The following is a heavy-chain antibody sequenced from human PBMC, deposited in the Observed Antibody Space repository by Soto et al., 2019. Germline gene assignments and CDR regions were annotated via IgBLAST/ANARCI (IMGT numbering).Heavy chain of an antibody. V-gene: IGHV3-33*01. Sequence: GGSLRLSCAASGFTFSSYGMHWVRQAPGKGLEWVAVIWYDGSNKYYADSVKGRFTISRDNSKNTLYLQMTSLRAEDTAVYYCARDRDVTIFGVVIIHYYGMDVWGQGTTVTVSS. CDR3: ARDRDVTIFGVVIIHYYGMDV. D-gene: IGHD3-3*01. CDR2: IWYDGSNK. J-gene: IGHJ6*02. CDR1: GFTFSSYG.